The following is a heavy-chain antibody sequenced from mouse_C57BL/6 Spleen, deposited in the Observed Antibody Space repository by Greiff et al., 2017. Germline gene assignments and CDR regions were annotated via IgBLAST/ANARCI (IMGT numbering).Heavy chain of an antibody. D-gene: IGHD1-1*01. CDR3: ARDRAYGSDD. V-gene: IGHV5-4*01. CDR1: GFTFSSYA. J-gene: IGHJ2*01. CDR2: ISDGGSYT. Sequence: EVLLVESGGGLVKPGGSLKLSCAASGFTFSSYAMSWVRQTPEKRLEWVATISDGGSYTYYPDNVKGRFTISRDNAKNNLYLQMSHLKSEDTAMYYCARDRAYGSDDWGQGTTLTVSS.